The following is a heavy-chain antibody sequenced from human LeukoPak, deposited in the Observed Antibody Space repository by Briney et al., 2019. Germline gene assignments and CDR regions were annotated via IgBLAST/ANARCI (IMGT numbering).Heavy chain of an antibody. Sequence: GGSLRLSCAASGFTFSSYAMSWVRQAPGKGLEWVSAISGSGGSTYYADSVKGRFTISRDNSKNTLYLQMNSLRAEDTAVYYCAKGSGVVVAGTRGYFDYWGQGTLVTASS. CDR3: AKGSGVVVAGTRGYFDY. CDR1: GFTFSSYA. D-gene: IGHD2-15*01. V-gene: IGHV3-23*01. J-gene: IGHJ4*02. CDR2: ISGSGGST.